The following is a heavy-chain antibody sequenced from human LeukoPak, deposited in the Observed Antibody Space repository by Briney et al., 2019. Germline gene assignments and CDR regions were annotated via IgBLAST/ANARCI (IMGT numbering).Heavy chain of an antibody. CDR3: TRVTYYYDNSGYFHFDS. CDR1: GFTFGDYA. CDR2: IRRKAHGGTT. J-gene: IGHJ4*02. V-gene: IGHV3-49*04. Sequence: SGGSLRLSCTTSGFTFGDYAMSWVRQAPGKGLEWVCFIRRKAHGGTTEYAASVKGRFSSSRDDSKSIAYLQMNSLKTEDTAVYFCTRVTYYYDNSGYFHFDSWGQGSLVTVSS. D-gene: IGHD3-22*01.